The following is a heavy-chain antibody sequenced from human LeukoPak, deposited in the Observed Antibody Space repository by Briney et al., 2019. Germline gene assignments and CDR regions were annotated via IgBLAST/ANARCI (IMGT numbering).Heavy chain of an antibody. CDR2: ISAYNGNT. CDR3: ARARTYYGSGSSMSGYFDY. Sequence: ASVKVSCKASGYAFTSYGISWVRQAPGQGLEWMGWISAYNGNTNYAQKLQGRVTMTTDTSTSTAYMELRSLRSDDTAVYYCARARTYYGSGSSMSGYFDYWGQGTLVTVSS. CDR1: GYAFTSYG. D-gene: IGHD3-10*01. V-gene: IGHV1-18*01. J-gene: IGHJ4*02.